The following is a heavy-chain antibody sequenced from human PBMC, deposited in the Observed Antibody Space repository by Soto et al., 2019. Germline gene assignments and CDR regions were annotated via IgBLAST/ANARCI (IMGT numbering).Heavy chain of an antibody. CDR3: AKDRHYPRDYFHY. V-gene: IGHV3-23*01. J-gene: IGHJ4*02. D-gene: IGHD3-10*01. Sequence: EVQVSESGGGLVQPGGSLRLSCAGSGFNFSNYAMNWVRQAPGKGLEWVSAVSANGQGIYYADSVRGRFTISRDNSKNTVFLHMDSLSAEDTAVYYCAKDRHYPRDYFHYWGQGTLVTVSS. CDR1: GFNFSNYA. CDR2: VSANGQGI.